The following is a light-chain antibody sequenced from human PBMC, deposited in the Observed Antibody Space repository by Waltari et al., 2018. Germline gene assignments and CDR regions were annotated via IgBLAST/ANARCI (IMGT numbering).Light chain of an antibody. CDR1: SSNIGAGYD. J-gene: IGLJ2*01. V-gene: IGLV1-40*01. CDR3: QSYDSSLSDSI. Sequence: QSVLTQPPSVSGAPGQRVTISCTGSSSNIGAGYDVHWYQQLPGTAPKLLILRNTNRPSGVPDRISGSKTGTSGSLAITGLQAEDEADYYCQSYDSSLSDSIFGGGTKLTVL. CDR2: RNT.